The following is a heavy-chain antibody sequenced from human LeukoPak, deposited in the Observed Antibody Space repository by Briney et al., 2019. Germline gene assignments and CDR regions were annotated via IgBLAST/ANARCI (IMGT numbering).Heavy chain of an antibody. CDR2: ISYDGRYQ. J-gene: IGHJ3*02. Sequence: GGSLRLSCAASGFTFNRYRMHWVRQAPGKGLEWVAAISYDGRYQFYADSVKGRFTVSRDNSKNTLFLQMNSLRAEDTAVYHCARMMTDFDGSGHDIQRGAFDIWGQGTMVTVS. CDR1: GFTFNRYR. D-gene: IGHD3-22*01. CDR3: ARMMTDFDGSGHDIQRGAFDI. V-gene: IGHV3-30*04.